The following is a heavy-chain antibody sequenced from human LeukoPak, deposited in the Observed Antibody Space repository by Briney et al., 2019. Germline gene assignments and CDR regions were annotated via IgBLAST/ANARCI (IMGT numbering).Heavy chain of an antibody. CDR3: AKEYDSSGYRQYFDY. V-gene: IGHV3-9*01. CDR1: GFTFDDYA. CDR2: ISWNGDDI. D-gene: IGHD3-22*01. J-gene: IGHJ4*02. Sequence: GGSLRLSCAASGFTFDDYATHWVRQAPGKGLQWVSSISWNGDDIGYADSVKGRFTISRDNSKNSLYLQMNSLRTEDTALYYCAKEYDSSGYRQYFDYWGQGTLVTVSS.